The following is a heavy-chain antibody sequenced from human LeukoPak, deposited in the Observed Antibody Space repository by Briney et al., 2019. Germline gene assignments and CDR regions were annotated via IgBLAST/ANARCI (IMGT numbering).Heavy chain of an antibody. V-gene: IGHV3-7*01. CDR3: ATDRGYTTFDI. D-gene: IGHD3-10*01. CDR1: GITFRTSW. CDR2: MNGDETSV. Sequence: GGSLRLSCAASGITFRTSWMTWLRQAPGKGLEWVAGMNGDETSVYYAGSVRGRFTISRDNSKNSFFLQMNSLRVEDTAIYYCATDRGYTTFDIWGQGTLVSVSS. J-gene: IGHJ4*02.